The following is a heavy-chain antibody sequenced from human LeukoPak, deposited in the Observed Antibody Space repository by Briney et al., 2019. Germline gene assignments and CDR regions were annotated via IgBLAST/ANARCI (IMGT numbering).Heavy chain of an antibody. CDR3: AREVGAAAGIDP. CDR1: GVSISSSYSY. CDR2: IYYSGST. D-gene: IGHD6-13*01. Sequence: SETLSPTCTVSGVSISSSYSYWGWIRQPPGKGLEWIGYIYYSGSTNYNPSLKSRVTISVDTSKNQFSLKLSSVTAADTAVYYCAREVGAAAGIDPWGQGTLVTVSS. J-gene: IGHJ4*02. V-gene: IGHV4-61*01.